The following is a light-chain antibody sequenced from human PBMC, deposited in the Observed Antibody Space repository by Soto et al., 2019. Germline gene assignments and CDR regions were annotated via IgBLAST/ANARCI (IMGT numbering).Light chain of an antibody. Sequence: QSALTQPASVSGSPGQSITISCTGTSGDVGSYNLVSWYQQHPGKAPKLMIYEVNKRPSGVFNRFSGSKSGNTASLTISGLQAEDEADYYCCSYAGSTTPVVFGGGTKLTVL. V-gene: IGLV2-23*02. CDR2: EVN. J-gene: IGLJ2*01. CDR1: SGDVGSYNL. CDR3: CSYAGSTTPVV.